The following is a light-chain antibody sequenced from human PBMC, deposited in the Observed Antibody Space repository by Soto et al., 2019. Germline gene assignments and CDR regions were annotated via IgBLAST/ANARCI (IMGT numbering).Light chain of an antibody. V-gene: IGLV2-11*01. CDR1: SGDVGAYNS. J-gene: IGLJ2*01. CDR2: GVS. Sequence: QSALTQPRSVSGSPGQSVTISCTGTSGDVGAYNSVSWYQQHPGKAPQHMIYGVSRRPSGVPDRFSGSKSGNTASLTISGLQADDEGDYYCSSYAGYYNLLFGGGTKLTVL. CDR3: SSYAGYYNLL.